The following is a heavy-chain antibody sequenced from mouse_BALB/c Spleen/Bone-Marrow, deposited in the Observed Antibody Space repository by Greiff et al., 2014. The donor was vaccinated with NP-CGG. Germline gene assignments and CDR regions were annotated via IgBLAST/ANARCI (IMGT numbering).Heavy chain of an antibody. V-gene: IGHV2-9*02. D-gene: IGHD2-3*01. Sequence: VKLQESGPGLVAPSQSLSITCTVSGFSLTSYGVHWVRQPPGKSLEWLGVIWAGGSTNYNSALMSRLSISKDNSKSQVFLKMNSLQTDDTAMYYCARVYLWYFDVWGAGTTVTVSS. J-gene: IGHJ1*01. CDR1: GFSLTSYG. CDR3: ARVYLWYFDV. CDR2: IWAGGST.